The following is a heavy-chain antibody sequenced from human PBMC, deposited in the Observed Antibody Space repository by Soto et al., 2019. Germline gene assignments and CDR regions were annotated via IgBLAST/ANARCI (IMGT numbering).Heavy chain of an antibody. CDR3: AASSYDGETVYALAY. CDR2: IIPIFATP. D-gene: IGHD2-8*01. CDR1: GGTFSRYA. J-gene: IGHJ1*01. Sequence: QAQLVQSGAEVKKPGSSVKVSCKASGGTFSRYAIHWVRQAPGQGLEWMGGIIPIFATPNYAEEFLGRATISADASTSTAYMELSSLRSKDTALYYCAASSYDGETVYALAYWGQGTLVTVSS. V-gene: IGHV1-69*01.